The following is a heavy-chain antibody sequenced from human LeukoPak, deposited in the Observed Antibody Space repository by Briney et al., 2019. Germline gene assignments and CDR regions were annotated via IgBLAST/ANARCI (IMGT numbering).Heavy chain of an antibody. D-gene: IGHD3-22*01. CDR2: ISGSGGST. CDR1: GFTFSSYA. V-gene: IGHV3-23*01. Sequence: GGSLRLSCAASGFTFSSYAMSWVRQAPGKGLEWVSAISGSGGSTYYVDSVKGRFTISRHNSENTLYLQMNSLRTEDTAVYYCASLSSLYYYDSSGVDYWGQGTLVTVSS. J-gene: IGHJ4*02. CDR3: ASLSSLYYYDSSGVDY.